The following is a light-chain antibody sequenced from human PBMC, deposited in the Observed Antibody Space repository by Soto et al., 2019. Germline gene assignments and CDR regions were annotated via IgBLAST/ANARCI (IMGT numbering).Light chain of an antibody. CDR3: AAWDGTLGGRV. Sequence: QSVLTQSPSASGTPGQRVTISCSGSSSNIGSNYVYWYRQLPGTAPKLLIYSDTQRPSGVPDRFSGSKSGTSASLAISGLRSEDGVDYYGAAWDGTLGGRVFAGGTKLPVL. CDR1: SSNIGSNY. CDR2: SDT. J-gene: IGLJ2*01. V-gene: IGLV1-47*02.